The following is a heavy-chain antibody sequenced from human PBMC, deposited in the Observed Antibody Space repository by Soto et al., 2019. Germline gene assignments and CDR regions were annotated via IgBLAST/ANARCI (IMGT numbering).Heavy chain of an antibody. J-gene: IGHJ4*02. CDR3: ARHENIVATTFDY. D-gene: IGHD5-12*01. CDR1: GGSISSSNW. Sequence: SETLSLTCAVSGGSISSSNWWSWVRPPPGKGLEWVGDIYHSGSTNYNPSLKSRVTISVDTSKNQFSLKLSSVTAADTAVYYCARHENIVATTFDYWGQGTLVTVSS. V-gene: IGHV4-4*02. CDR2: IYHSGST.